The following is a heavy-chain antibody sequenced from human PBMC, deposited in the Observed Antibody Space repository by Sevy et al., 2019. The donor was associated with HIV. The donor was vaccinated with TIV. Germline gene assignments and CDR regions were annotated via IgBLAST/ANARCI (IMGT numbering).Heavy chain of an antibody. D-gene: IGHD3-10*01. J-gene: IGHJ4*02. V-gene: IGHV1-69*13. CDR1: GGTFSSYA. Sequence: ASVKVSCKASGGTFSSYAISWVRQAPGQGLEWMGGIIPIFGTANYAQKFQGRVTITADESTNTAYMELSSLRSEDTAVYYCASGKLVQGVVFDYWGQGTLVTVSS. CDR2: IIPIFGTA. CDR3: ASGKLVQGVVFDY.